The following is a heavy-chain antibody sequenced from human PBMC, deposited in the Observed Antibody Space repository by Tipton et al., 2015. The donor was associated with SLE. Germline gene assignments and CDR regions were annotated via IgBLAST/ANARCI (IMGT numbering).Heavy chain of an antibody. V-gene: IGHV3-30*18. D-gene: IGHD3-9*01. Sequence: SLRLSCAASGFTFSSYGMHWVRQAPGKGLEWVAVISYDGSNKYYADSVKGRFTISRDNSKNTLYLQMNSLRAEDTAVYYCAKDAPYYDILTGPLNYMDVWGKGTTVTVSS. CDR1: GFTFSSYG. CDR2: ISYDGSNK. CDR3: AKDAPYYDILTGPLNYMDV. J-gene: IGHJ6*03.